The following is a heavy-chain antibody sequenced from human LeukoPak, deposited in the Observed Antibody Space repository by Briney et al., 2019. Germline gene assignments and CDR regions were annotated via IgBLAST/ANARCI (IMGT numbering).Heavy chain of an antibody. CDR1: GFTFSSYS. J-gene: IGHJ4*02. CDR3: ARGQVEWELLGTVYFDY. CDR2: ISSSSSYI. D-gene: IGHD1-26*01. Sequence: GGSLRLSCAASGFTFSSYSMNWVRQAPGKGLEWVSSISSSSSYIYYADSVEGRFTISRDNAKNSLYLQMNSLRAEDTAVYYCARGQVEWELLGTVYFDYWGQGTLVTVSS. V-gene: IGHV3-21*01.